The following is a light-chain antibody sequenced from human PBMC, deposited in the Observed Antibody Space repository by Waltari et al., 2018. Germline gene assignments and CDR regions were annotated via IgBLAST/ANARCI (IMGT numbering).Light chain of an antibody. Sequence: DIVMTQSPDSLAVSLGERATINCKSSQNVLYSSNNKNYLAWYQQKAGQPPKLLISWASTRDSGVPDRFSGSGSGTDFTLTISSQQAEDVAVYYCQQFYTTPRTFGQGTKVEIK. J-gene: IGKJ1*01. CDR1: QNVLYSSNNKNY. V-gene: IGKV4-1*01. CDR2: WAS. CDR3: QQFYTTPRT.